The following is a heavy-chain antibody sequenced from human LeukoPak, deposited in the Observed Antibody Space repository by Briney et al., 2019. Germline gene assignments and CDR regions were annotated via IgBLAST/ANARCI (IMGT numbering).Heavy chain of an antibody. V-gene: IGHV1-69*13. D-gene: IGHD6-19*01. Sequence: SVKVSCTASGGTFSSYAISWVRQAPGQGLEWMGGIIPIFGTANYAQKFQGRVTITADESTSTAYMELSSLRSEDTAVYYCAREVAVEGVGIPPDNWFDPGAREPWSPSPQ. J-gene: IGHJ5*02. CDR3: AREVAVEGVGIPPDNWFDP. CDR2: IIPIFGTA. CDR1: GGTFSSYA.